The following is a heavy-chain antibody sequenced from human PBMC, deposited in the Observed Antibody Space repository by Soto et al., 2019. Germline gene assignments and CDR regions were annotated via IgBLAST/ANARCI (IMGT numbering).Heavy chain of an antibody. CDR2: ISSSSSTI. V-gene: IGHV3-48*01. D-gene: IGHD3-16*01. CDR1: GFTFSRNS. Sequence: EGQLVESGGGLVQPGGSLRLSCVASGFTFSRNSMNWVRQAPGEGLEWISHISSSSSTIYYADSVKGRFTISRDNAKNSLYLQMNTLRAEDTAVYYCARESLGAPYCFDFWGHGTRVTVST. CDR3: ARESLGAPYCFDF. J-gene: IGHJ4*01.